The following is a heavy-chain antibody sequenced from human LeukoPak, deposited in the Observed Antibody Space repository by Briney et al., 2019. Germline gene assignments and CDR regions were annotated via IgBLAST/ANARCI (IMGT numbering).Heavy chain of an antibody. CDR3: ARQGQAVYDSSGYYVSAPYYFDY. V-gene: IGHV4-31*03. Sequence: SETLSLTCTVSGGSISSGGYYWSWIRQHPGKGLEWIGYIYYSGSTYYNPSLKSRVTISVDTSKNQFSLKLSSVTAADTAVYYCARQGQAVYDSSGYYVSAPYYFDYWGQGTPVTVSS. CDR1: GGSISSGGYY. J-gene: IGHJ4*02. D-gene: IGHD3-22*01. CDR2: IYYSGST.